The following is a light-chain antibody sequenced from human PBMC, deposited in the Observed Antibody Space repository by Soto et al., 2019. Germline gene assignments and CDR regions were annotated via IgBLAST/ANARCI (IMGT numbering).Light chain of an antibody. CDR1: QSVSSN. J-gene: IGKJ4*01. V-gene: IGKV3-15*01. CDR3: QQYNNCPLT. Sequence: EIVMTQSPATLSVSPGERATLSCRASQSVSSNLAWYQQKPGQAPRLLIYGASTRATGIPARFSGSASGTEFTLTSSRLQSEDFAVYYCQQYNNCPLTFGGGTKVEIK. CDR2: GAS.